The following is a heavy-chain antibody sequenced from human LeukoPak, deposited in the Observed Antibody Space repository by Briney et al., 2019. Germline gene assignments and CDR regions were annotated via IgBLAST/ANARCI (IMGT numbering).Heavy chain of an antibody. D-gene: IGHD3-3*01. CDR1: GYTFTGYY. CDR3: ARAYDFWSGYDAYYYYGMDV. CDR2: INPNSGGT. J-gene: IGHJ6*02. Sequence: ASVKVSCKASGYTFTGYYMHWVRQAPGQGLEWIGWINPNSGGTNYAQKFQGRVTMTRDTSISTAYMELSRLRSDDTAVYYCARAYDFWSGYDAYYYYGMDVWGQGTTVTVSS. V-gene: IGHV1-2*02.